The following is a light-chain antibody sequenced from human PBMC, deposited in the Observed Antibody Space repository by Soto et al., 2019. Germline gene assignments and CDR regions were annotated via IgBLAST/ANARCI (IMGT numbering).Light chain of an antibody. CDR1: QSISSW. J-gene: IGKJ1*01. CDR2: DAS. V-gene: IGKV1-5*01. CDR3: QQYNSYSPT. Sequence: DIEMTQSPLTLSASVGERVTITCRASQSISSWLAWYQQKPGKALKLLIYDASSLESGVPSRFSGSGSGTEFTLTISSLQPDDFATYYCQQYNSYSPTFGQGTKV.